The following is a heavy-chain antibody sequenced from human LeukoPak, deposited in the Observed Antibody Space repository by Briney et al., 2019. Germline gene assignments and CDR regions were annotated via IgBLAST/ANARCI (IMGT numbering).Heavy chain of an antibody. V-gene: IGHV5-51*03. D-gene: IGHD6-13*01. CDR2: IYAGDSDT. CDR1: GYTFTNYW. J-gene: IGHJ6*02. CDR3: ARGQQPYYYGMDV. Sequence: KPGESLKISCKGSGYTFTNYWIGWVRQMPGKGLEWMGIIYAGDSDTKYSPSFQGQVTISADRSISTAYLQWSSLKASDTGIYYCARGQQPYYYGMDVWGQGTTVTVSS.